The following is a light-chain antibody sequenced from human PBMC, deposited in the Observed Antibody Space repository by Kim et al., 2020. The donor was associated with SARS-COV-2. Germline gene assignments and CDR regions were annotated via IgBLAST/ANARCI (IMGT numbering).Light chain of an antibody. Sequence: LSPGESATRSCRASQTIRSTDLAWYQQKPGQAPRLLIYGASTRATGTPDRFSGSESGTEFTLTIDRLEPEDFALYFCQQYGTTPFPFSQGTKLE. CDR1: QTIRSTD. J-gene: IGKJ2*01. CDR2: GAS. CDR3: QQYGTTPFP. V-gene: IGKV3-20*01.